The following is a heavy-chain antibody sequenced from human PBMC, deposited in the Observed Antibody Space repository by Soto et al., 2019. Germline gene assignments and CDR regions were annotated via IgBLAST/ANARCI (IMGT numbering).Heavy chain of an antibody. CDR1: GDSVSSSSC. J-gene: IGHJ6*02. Sequence: QVRLQESGPGLVEPSGTLSLTCAVSGDSVSSSSCWSWVRQAPGKGLEWIGEIYHSGTFNYNPSLASRVSVSVDKSRNLLSLNLKSVTAGDTAVYYCVRSVPAATWQYSGMDVWGQGTTVTVSS. V-gene: IGHV4-4*02. CDR3: VRSVPAATWQYSGMDV. CDR2: IYHSGTF. D-gene: IGHD2-2*01.